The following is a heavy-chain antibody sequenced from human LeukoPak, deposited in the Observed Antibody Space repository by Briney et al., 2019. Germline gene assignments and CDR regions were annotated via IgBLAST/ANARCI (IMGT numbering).Heavy chain of an antibody. CDR2: ISSSSSYI. CDR1: GFTFSSYS. J-gene: IGHJ4*02. Sequence: GGSLRLSCAASGFTFSSYSMNWVRQAPGEGLEWVSSISSSSSYIYYADSVKGRFTISRDNAKNPLYLQMNSLRAEDTAVYYCARFSGSQADDYWGQGTLVTVSS. CDR3: ARFSGSQADDY. D-gene: IGHD1-26*01. V-gene: IGHV3-21*01.